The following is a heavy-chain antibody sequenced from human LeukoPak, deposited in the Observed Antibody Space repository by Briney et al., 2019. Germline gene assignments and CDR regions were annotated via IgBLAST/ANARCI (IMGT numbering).Heavy chain of an antibody. CDR3: ARDRSQVPADLYYYYYGMDV. D-gene: IGHD2-2*01. J-gene: IGHJ6*04. CDR2: ISYDGSNK. V-gene: IGHV3-30*04. Sequence: GRSLRLSCAASGFTFSSYAMHWVRQAPGKGLEWVAVISYDGSNKYYADSVKGRFTISRDNSKNTLYLQMNSLRAEDTVVYYCARDRSQVPADLYYYYYGMDVWGKGTTVTVSS. CDR1: GFTFSSYA.